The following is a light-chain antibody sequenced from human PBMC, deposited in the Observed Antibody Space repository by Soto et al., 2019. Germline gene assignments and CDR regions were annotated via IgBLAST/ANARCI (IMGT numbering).Light chain of an antibody. Sequence: SSELTQPPSVSVSPGQTARITCSGDALPKQYAYWYQQKPGQAPVVVISKDTERPSGIPERFSGSSSGTTVTLTISGVQAEDEADYYCQSADSSGTYVEFGGGTKLTVL. J-gene: IGLJ2*01. CDR1: ALPKQY. V-gene: IGLV3-25*03. CDR3: QSADSSGTYVE. CDR2: KDT.